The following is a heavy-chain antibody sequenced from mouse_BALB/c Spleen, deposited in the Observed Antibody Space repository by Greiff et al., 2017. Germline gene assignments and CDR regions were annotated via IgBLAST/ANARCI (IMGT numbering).Heavy chain of an antibody. Sequence: VQLKESGAELVRPGALVKLSCKASGFNIKDYYMHWVKQRPEQGLEWIGWIDPENGNTIYDPKFQGKASITADTSSNTAYLQLSSLTSEDTAVYYCAAGQAWFAYWGQGTLVTVSA. J-gene: IGHJ3*01. V-gene: IGHV14-1*02. CDR2: IDPENGNT. CDR3: AAGQAWFAY. D-gene: IGHD6-1*01. CDR1: GFNIKDYY.